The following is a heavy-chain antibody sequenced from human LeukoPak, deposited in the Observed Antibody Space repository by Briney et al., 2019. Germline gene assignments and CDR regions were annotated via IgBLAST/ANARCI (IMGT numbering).Heavy chain of an antibody. CDR3: AKDWGSSNTLDY. CDR1: GFTFTTYG. CDR2: IRYDGSNK. Sequence: GGSLRLSCAASGFTFTTYGMHWVRQAPGKGLDWLAFIRYDGSNKYYADSVKGRFTISRDNSKNTLYLQMTSLRPEDTAIYYCAKDWGSSNTLDYWGQGTLVTVSS. J-gene: IGHJ4*02. V-gene: IGHV3-30*02. D-gene: IGHD6-6*01.